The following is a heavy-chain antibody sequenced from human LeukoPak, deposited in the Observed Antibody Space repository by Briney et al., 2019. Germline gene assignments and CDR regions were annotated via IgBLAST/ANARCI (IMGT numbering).Heavy chain of an antibody. J-gene: IGHJ6*03. CDR3: ARPYSSSSGWADYYYYYMDV. CDR2: IYYSGST. V-gene: IGHV4-4*02. Sequence: ASGTLSLTGAVSGGSISSSNWWSWVRQPPGKGLEWIGSIYYSGSTYYNPSLKSRVTISVDTSKNQFSLKLSSVTAADTAVYYCARPYSSSSGWADYYYYYMDVWGKGTTVTVSS. D-gene: IGHD6-6*01. CDR1: GGSISSSNW.